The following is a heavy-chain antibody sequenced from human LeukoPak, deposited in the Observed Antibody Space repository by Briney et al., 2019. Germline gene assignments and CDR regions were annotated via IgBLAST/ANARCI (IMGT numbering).Heavy chain of an antibody. CDR1: GGSISSGDYY. CDR3: ARVDTAMVFVPPHPQQNYYFDY. CDR2: IYYSGST. V-gene: IGHV4-30-4*01. Sequence: SETLSLTCTVSGGSISSGDYYWSWIRQPPGKGLEWIGYIYYSGSTYYNPSLKSRVTISVDTSKNQFSLKLSSVTAADTAVYYCARVDTAMVFVPPHPQQNYYFDYWGQGTLVTVSS. D-gene: IGHD5-18*01. J-gene: IGHJ4*02.